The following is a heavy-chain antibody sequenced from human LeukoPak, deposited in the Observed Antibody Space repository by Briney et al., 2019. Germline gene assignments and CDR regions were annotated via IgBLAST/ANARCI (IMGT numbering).Heavy chain of an antibody. CDR1: GYTFTGYY. Sequence: ASVKVSCRASGYTFTGYYMHWVRQAPGQGLEWMGWINPNSGGTNYAQKFQGRVTMTRDTSISTAYMELSRLRSDDTAVYYCARDETTVGYIVIAVAGTFDYWGQGTLVTVSS. D-gene: IGHD6-19*01. J-gene: IGHJ4*02. CDR2: INPNSGGT. V-gene: IGHV1-2*02. CDR3: ARDETTVGYIVIAVAGTFDY.